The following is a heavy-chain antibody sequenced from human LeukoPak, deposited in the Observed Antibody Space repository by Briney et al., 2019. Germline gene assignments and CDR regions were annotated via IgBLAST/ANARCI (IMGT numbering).Heavy chain of an antibody. CDR1: EFTFSSYW. Sequence: GGSLRLSCAASEFTFSSYWMSWVRQAPGKGLEWVANIKQDGSEKSYVDSVKGRFMISRDNPKNSLHLQMNSLRAEDTALYYCAREYYGSGSYYNAGYWGQGTLVTVSS. D-gene: IGHD3-10*01. V-gene: IGHV3-7*05. CDR3: AREYYGSGSYYNAGY. J-gene: IGHJ4*02. CDR2: IKQDGSEK.